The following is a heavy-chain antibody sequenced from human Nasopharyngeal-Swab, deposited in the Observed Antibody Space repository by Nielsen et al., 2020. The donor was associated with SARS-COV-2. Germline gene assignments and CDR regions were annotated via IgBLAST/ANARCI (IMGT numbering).Heavy chain of an antibody. D-gene: IGHD2-2*01. CDR3: ARDTWDIVVVPAAAGDAFDI. CDR2: ISWNSGSI. V-gene: IGHV3-9*01. CDR1: GFTFDDYA. Sequence: SLKISCAASGFTFDDYAMHWVRQAPGKGLEWVSGISWNSGSIGYADSVKGRFTTSRDNAKNSLYLQMNSLRAEDTAVYYCARDTWDIVVVPAAAGDAFDIWGQGTMVTVSS. J-gene: IGHJ3*02.